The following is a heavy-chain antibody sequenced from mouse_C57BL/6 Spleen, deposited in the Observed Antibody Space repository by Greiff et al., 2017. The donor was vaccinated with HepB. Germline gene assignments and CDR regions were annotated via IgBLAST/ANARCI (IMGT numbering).Heavy chain of an antibody. V-gene: IGHV1-15*01. CDR3: TNGGYGSSPWFAY. CDR1: GYTFTDYE. D-gene: IGHD1-1*01. CDR2: IDPETGGT. J-gene: IGHJ3*01. Sequence: QVQLKQSGAELVRPGASVTLSCKASGYTFTDYEMHWVKQTPVHGLEWIGAIDPETGGTAYNQKFKGKAILTADKSSSTAYMELRSLTSEDSAVYYCTNGGYGSSPWFAYWGQGTLVTVSA.